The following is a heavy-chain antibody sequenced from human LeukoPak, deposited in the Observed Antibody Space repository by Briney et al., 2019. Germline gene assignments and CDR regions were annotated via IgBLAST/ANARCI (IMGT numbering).Heavy chain of an antibody. CDR3: ARLRSSIFGVVMAIDY. CDR2: IYYSGST. CDR1: GGSLSSYY. J-gene: IGHJ4*02. Sequence: PSETLSLTCTVSGGSLSSYYWSWIRQPPGKGLEGIGYIYYSGSTNYNPSLKSRVTISVDTSKNQFSLKLSSVTAADTAVYYCARLRSSIFGVVMAIDYWGQGTLVTVSS. D-gene: IGHD3-3*01. V-gene: IGHV4-59*08.